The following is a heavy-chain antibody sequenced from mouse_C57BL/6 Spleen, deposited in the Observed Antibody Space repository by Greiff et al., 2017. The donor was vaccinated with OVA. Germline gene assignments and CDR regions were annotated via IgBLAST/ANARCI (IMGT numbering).Heavy chain of an antibody. D-gene: IGHD2-5*01. Sequence: VQLQQPGAELVKPGASVKMSCKASGYTFPSYWITWVKPRPGQGLEWIGDLYPGSGSTNYNEKFKSKATLTVDTSSSTAYMQLSSLTSADSAVYDLSRDYSNYGYLDVWGTGTTVTVSS. V-gene: IGHV1-55*01. CDR2: LYPGSGST. J-gene: IGHJ1*03. CDR3: SRDYSNYGYLDV. CDR1: GYTFPSYW.